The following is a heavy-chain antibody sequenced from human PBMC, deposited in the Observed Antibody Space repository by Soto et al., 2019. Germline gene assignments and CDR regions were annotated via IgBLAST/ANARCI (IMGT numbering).Heavy chain of an antibody. CDR1: GFTFSSCS. CDR3: ARGMYSGSSPFDY. D-gene: IGHD1-26*01. V-gene: IGHV3-21*01. Sequence: VGSLRLSCAASGFTFSSCSMNWVRQAPGKGLEWVSSISSSSSYIYYADSVKGRFTISRDNAKNSLYLQMNSLRAEDTAVYYCARGMYSGSSPFDYWGQGTLVTVSS. J-gene: IGHJ4*02. CDR2: ISSSSSYI.